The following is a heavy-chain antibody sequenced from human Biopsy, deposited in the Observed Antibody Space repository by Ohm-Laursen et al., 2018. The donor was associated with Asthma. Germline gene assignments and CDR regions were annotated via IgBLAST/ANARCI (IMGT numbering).Heavy chain of an antibody. D-gene: IGHD3-22*01. Sequence: TLSLTWTVSGDSTTSGGCCWNWIRQHPGKGLEWIGYIHHSGTSYFNPSLKSRVSFSRDTSKNQFSLRLSSVTAADTAMYYCARIPRRSGSYFVDYWGQGTLVTVSS. J-gene: IGHJ4*02. CDR2: IHHSGTS. V-gene: IGHV4-31*02. CDR3: ARIPRRSGSYFVDY. CDR1: GDSTTSGGCC.